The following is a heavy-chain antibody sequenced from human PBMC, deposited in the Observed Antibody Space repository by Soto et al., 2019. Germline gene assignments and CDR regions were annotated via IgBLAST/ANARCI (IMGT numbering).Heavy chain of an antibody. D-gene: IGHD3-22*01. CDR3: AKPTLGYYDSSGYGSFDY. CDR2: ISGSGGST. Sequence: GGSLRLSCAASGFTFSSYAMSWVRQAPGKGLEWVSAISGSGGSTYYADSVKGRSTISRDNSKNTLYLQMNSLRAEDTAVYYCAKPTLGYYDSSGYGSFDYWGQGTMVTVSS. J-gene: IGHJ4*02. V-gene: IGHV3-23*01. CDR1: GFTFSSYA.